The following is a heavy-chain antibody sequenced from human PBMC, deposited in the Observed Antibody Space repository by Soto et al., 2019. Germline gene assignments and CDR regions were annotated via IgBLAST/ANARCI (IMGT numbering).Heavy chain of an antibody. J-gene: IGHJ4*02. V-gene: IGHV1-69*01. CDR2: IIPLTETP. CDR1: GGTFSDYA. D-gene: IGHD6-13*01. CDR3: EIGTRSSWSCDF. Sequence: QVQVVQSGAEVKKPGSSVKVSCKASGGTFSDYAISWVRQAPGQGLEWMGGIIPLTETPVYAQTVQGRLTISADEVTSVAYMELSTLRSDDTAVYYCEIGTRSSWSCDFWGQGTLVTVSS.